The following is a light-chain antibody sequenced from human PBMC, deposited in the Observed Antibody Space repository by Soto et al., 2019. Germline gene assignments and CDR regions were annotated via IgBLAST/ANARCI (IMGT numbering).Light chain of an antibody. Sequence: VMTQAPATLSVSPGERATLSCRASQTINNNVAWYQLKDGQVPRLLIYGASTRATDIPARFSGSGSGTDFTLTISSLQPEDFAVYYCQQDYNLPITFGQGTRLEIK. CDR3: QQDYNLPIT. V-gene: IGKV3D-15*02. CDR2: GAS. CDR1: QTINNN. J-gene: IGKJ5*01.